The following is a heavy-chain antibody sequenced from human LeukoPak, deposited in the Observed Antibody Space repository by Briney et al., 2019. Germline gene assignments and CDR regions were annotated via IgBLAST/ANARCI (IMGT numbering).Heavy chain of an antibody. CDR2: INPNSGGT. J-gene: IGHJ1*01. V-gene: IGHV1-2*02. CDR1: GYTFTSYA. Sequence: ASVKVSCKASGYTFTSYAMNWVRRAPGQGLEWMGWINPNSGGTNYAQKFQGRVTMTRDTSISTAYMELSRLRSDDTAVYYCARIGYGDYVYQGEYFQHWGQGTLVTVSS. D-gene: IGHD4-17*01. CDR3: ARIGYGDYVYQGEYFQH.